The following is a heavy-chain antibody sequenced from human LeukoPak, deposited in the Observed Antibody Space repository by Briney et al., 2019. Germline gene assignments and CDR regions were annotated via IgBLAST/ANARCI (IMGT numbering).Heavy chain of an antibody. CDR2: ISGSGVTT. J-gene: IGHJ4*02. V-gene: IGHV3-23*01. D-gene: IGHD3-9*01. Sequence: GGSLRLSCAASGFTFSSYAMSWVRQAPGKGLEWLSAISGSGVTTYYADSVKGRFTISRDNSMNTLYLLMNSLRAEDTAVYFCAEAIALTGHHSPDYWGQGTLDTVSS. CDR3: AEAIALTGHHSPDY. CDR1: GFTFSSYA.